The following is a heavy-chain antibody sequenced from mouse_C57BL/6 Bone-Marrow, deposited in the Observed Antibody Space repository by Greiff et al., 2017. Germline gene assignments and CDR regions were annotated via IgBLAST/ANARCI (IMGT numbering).Heavy chain of an antibody. CDR3: ARFAY. CDR2: IDPSDSYT. J-gene: IGHJ3*01. CDR1: GYTFTSYW. V-gene: IGHV1-69*01. Sequence: QVQLQQPGAELVKPGASVKLSCKASGYTFTSYWMHWVKQRPGQGLEWIGEIDPSDSYTNYNQKFKGKSTLTVDKSSSTAYMQLSSLTSEDSAVYYCARFAYWGQVTLVTVSA.